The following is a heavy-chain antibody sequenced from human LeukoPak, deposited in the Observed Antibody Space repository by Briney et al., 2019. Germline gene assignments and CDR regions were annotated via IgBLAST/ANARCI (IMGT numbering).Heavy chain of an antibody. D-gene: IGHD1-14*01. Sequence: GGSLRLSCAASGLTFYSYGMSWVRQAPGKGLEWVSGISGSGDTTYYADSVKGRFTISRDNSKNTLYLQMNTLRVEDTAVYYCAKGHSAHGTGFDCWGQGTLVAVSS. CDR1: GLTFYSYG. CDR2: ISGSGDTT. CDR3: AKGHSAHGTGFDC. V-gene: IGHV3-23*01. J-gene: IGHJ4*02.